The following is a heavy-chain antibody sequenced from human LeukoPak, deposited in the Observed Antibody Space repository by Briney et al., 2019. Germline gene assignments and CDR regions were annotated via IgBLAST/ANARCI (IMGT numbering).Heavy chain of an antibody. D-gene: IGHD6-13*01. CDR1: GGTFSSYA. J-gene: IGHJ5*02. V-gene: IGHV1-69*05. Sequence: SVKVSCKASGGTFSSYAISWVRQAPGQGLEWMGGIIAVFGTTNYAQKFQGRVTMTTDKSTSTAYMELSSLRSEDTAVYYCATDRKMYSTILPGWWFDPWGQGTLVTVSS. CDR3: ATDRKMYSTILPGWWFDP. CDR2: IIAVFGTT.